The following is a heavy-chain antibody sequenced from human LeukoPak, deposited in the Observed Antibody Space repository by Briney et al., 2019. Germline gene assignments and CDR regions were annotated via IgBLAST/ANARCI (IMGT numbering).Heavy chain of an antibody. J-gene: IGHJ4*02. Sequence: ASVKVSCRASGYTFTSYYMHWVRQAPGQGLEWMGIINPSGGSTSYAQKFQGRVTMTRDTSTSTVYMELSSLRSEDTAVYYCARGAYYYDSSGYYPLHFDYWGQGTPVTVSS. V-gene: IGHV1-46*01. CDR1: GYTFTSYY. CDR2: INPSGGST. CDR3: ARGAYYYDSSGYYPLHFDY. D-gene: IGHD3-22*01.